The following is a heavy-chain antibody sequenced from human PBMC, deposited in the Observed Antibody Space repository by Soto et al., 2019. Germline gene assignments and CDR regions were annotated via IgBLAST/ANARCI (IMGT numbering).Heavy chain of an antibody. CDR1: GGPISNNY. J-gene: IGHJ4*02. CDR3: ARGGKSSWYPDY. Sequence: QVQLQESGPGLVKPSETLSLICTVSGGPISNNYWTWIRQPPGKGLEWIGFIYYNGITNYNPSLKSRVTISVDTSKNQFYLRLSSVTAADTAVYFCARGGKSSWYPDYWGQGTLVTVSS. V-gene: IGHV4-59*01. D-gene: IGHD6-13*01. CDR2: IYYNGIT.